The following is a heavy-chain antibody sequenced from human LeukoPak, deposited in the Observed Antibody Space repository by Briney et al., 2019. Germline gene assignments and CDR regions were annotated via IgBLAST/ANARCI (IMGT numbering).Heavy chain of an antibody. CDR2: IIPIFGTA. CDR3: ARVIGQQGAYYMDV. Sequence: ASVKVSCKASGGTFSSYAISWVRQAPGQGLEWMGGIIPIFGTANYAQKFQGRVTITTDESTSTAYMELSSLRSEDTAVYYCARVIGQQGAYYMDVWGKGTTVTVSS. V-gene: IGHV1-69*05. CDR1: GGTFSSYA. J-gene: IGHJ6*03. D-gene: IGHD6-13*01.